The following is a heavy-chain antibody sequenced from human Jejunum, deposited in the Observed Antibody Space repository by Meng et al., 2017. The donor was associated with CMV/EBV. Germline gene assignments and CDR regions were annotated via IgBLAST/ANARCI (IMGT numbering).Heavy chain of an antibody. J-gene: IGHJ4*02. V-gene: IGHV3-7*01. CDR3: ARDIIRPDY. Sequence: SCAASGFNFSSYWMTWVRQAPGKGLEWVANIKQDGSEKNYVDSVKGRFTISRDNAKNSLYLQMNSLRAEDTAVYYCARDIIRPDYWGQGTLVTVSS. CDR2: IKQDGSEK. CDR1: GFNFSSYW. D-gene: IGHD3-3*01.